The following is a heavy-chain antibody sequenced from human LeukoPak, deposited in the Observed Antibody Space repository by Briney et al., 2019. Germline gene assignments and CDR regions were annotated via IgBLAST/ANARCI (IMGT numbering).Heavy chain of an antibody. Sequence: GGSLRLSCAASGFTFDGYGMHWVRQAPGKGLEWVALISYDGSNAYYTDSVKGRFTICRDNSKNTLYLQMNSLRVEDTAVYYCAKDYDILTGYSNGYYFDYWGQGTLVIVSS. V-gene: IGHV3-30*18. D-gene: IGHD3-9*01. CDR2: ISYDGSNA. J-gene: IGHJ4*02. CDR3: AKDYDILTGYSNGYYFDY. CDR1: GFTFDGYG.